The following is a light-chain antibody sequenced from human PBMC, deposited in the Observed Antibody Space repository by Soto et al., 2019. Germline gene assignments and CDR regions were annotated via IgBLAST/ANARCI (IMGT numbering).Light chain of an antibody. CDR3: QAWDSSLVV. V-gene: IGLV3-1*01. Sequence: SYELTQPPSVSVSPGQTASITCSGAKLGDKYACWYQQKPGQSPLVVIYADTKRPSGIPERFSGSNSGNTATLTISGTQAMDEADYYCQAWDSSLVVFGGGTKVTVL. CDR1: KLGDKY. CDR2: ADT. J-gene: IGLJ2*01.